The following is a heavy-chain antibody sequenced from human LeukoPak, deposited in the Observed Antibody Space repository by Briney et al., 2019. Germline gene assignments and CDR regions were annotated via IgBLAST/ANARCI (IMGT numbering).Heavy chain of an antibody. V-gene: IGHV1-2*02. CDR2: INPNSGGT. D-gene: IGHD2-15*01. J-gene: IGHJ4*02. CDR1: GYTFTGYY. CDR3: AREYCSGGSCYSGIDY. Sequence: ASVKVSCKASGYTFTGYYMHWVRQAPGQGLEWMGWINPNSGGTNYAQKFQGRVTMTRDTSTSTAYMELSRLRSDDTAVYYCAREYCSGGSCYSGIDYWGQGTLVTVSS.